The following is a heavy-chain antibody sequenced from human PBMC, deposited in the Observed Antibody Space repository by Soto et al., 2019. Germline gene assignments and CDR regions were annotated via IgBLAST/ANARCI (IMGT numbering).Heavy chain of an antibody. CDR1: GYTFTSYG. J-gene: IGHJ4*02. V-gene: IGHV1-18*01. CDR3: ARDGRENVLRFLEWLPELDY. Sequence: ASVKVSCKASGYTFTSYGISWVRQAPGQGLEWMGWISAYNGNTNYAQKLQGRVTMTTDTSTSTAYMELRSLRSDDTAVYYCARDGRENVLRFLEWLPELDYWGQGTLVTSPQ. CDR2: ISAYNGNT. D-gene: IGHD3-3*01.